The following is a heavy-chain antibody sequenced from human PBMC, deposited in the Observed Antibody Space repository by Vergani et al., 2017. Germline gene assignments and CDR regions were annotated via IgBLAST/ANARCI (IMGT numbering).Heavy chain of an antibody. CDR1: GFAFKNSA. CDR3: SRDGTDIFVSSRDDSHLLYY. D-gene: IGHD5-24*01. Sequence: QVSLVESGGGVVKPGRSLTLTCSASGFAFKNSAMPWVRQAPGKGLEWVATISKDGTHDYDEPSVRGRFAFSSDNFKNTMYLQMDRHTTDETAVYCCSRDGTDIFVSSRDDSHLLYYWGQGMLVTVSS. CDR2: ISKDGTHD. V-gene: IGHV3-30*03. J-gene: IGHJ4*02.